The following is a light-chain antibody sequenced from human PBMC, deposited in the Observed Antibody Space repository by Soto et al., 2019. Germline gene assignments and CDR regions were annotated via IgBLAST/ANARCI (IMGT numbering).Light chain of an antibody. J-gene: IGLJ1*01. CDR2: IND. CDR3: AAWDDSLNAL. Sequence: QSVLTQPPSASGTPGQRVTISCSGSSSNIGDNPVNWYQQVPGAAPKLLIYINDQRPSGVPDRFSGSKSGTSASLAISGLQPEDEADYYCAAWDDSLNALFGTGNKVTVL. CDR1: SSNIGDNP. V-gene: IGLV1-44*01.